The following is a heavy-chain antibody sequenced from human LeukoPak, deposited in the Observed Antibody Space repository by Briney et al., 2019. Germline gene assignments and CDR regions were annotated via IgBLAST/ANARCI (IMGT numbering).Heavy chain of an antibody. CDR3: ARVNWNDGGYYYYYYMDV. CDR1: GGSISSYY. J-gene: IGHJ6*03. CDR2: IYTSGST. V-gene: IGHV4-4*07. D-gene: IGHD1-1*01. Sequence: PSETLSLTCTVSGGSISSYYWSWIRQPAGKGLEWIGRIYTSGSTNYNPSLKSRVTMSVDTSKNQFSLKLSSVTAADTAVYYCARVNWNDGGYYYYYYMDVWGKGTTVTVSS.